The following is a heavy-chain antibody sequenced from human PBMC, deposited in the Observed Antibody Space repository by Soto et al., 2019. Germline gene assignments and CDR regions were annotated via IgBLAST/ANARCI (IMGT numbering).Heavy chain of an antibody. Sequence: QVQLVESGGGVVQPGRSLRLSCAASGFTFSSYGMHWVRQAPGKGLEWMAVISYDGTNKYYADSVKGRFTISRDNSKNTLYLQVNSLGDEDTAVYYCAKGRPLITMIVLDYWGQGTLVTVSS. D-gene: IGHD3-22*01. V-gene: IGHV3-30*18. CDR3: AKGRPLITMIVLDY. J-gene: IGHJ4*02. CDR1: GFTFSSYG. CDR2: ISYDGTNK.